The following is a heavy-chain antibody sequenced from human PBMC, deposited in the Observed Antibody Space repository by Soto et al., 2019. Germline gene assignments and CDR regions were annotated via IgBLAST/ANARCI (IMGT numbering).Heavy chain of an antibody. V-gene: IGHV1-69*01. CDR1: GGTLSSYA. CDR2: IIPIFGKA. D-gene: IGHD5-12*01. J-gene: IGHJ4*02. Sequence: QVQLVQSGAEVKKPGSSVKVSCKASGGTLSSYAISWVRQAPGQGLEWMGGIIPIFGKANYAQKFQGSVTITADEATSTAYMELSSLRSEDTAVYSCARGDMATITLFDYWGQGTLVTVSS. CDR3: ARGDMATITLFDY.